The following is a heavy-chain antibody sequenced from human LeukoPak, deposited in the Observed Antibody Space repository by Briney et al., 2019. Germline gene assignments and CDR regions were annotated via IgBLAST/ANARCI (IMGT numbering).Heavy chain of an antibody. Sequence: SVKVSCKASGGTFSSYAISWVRQAPGQGLEWMGGIIPIFGTANYAQKFQGRVTITADECTSTAYMELSSLRSEDTAVYYCAKYSPKYYYYMDVWGKGTTVTVSS. CDR1: GGTFSSYA. CDR2: IIPIFGTA. V-gene: IGHV1-69*13. D-gene: IGHD5-18*01. CDR3: AKYSPKYYYYMDV. J-gene: IGHJ6*03.